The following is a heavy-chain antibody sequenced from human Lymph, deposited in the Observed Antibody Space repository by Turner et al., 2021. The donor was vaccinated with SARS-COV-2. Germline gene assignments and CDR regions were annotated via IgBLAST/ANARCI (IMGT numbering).Heavy chain of an antibody. Sequence: EVQLVESGGGLIQPGGSLRLSCAASEFTVSSNYMSWVRQAPGKGLEWVSLIYSGGSTFYADSVKGRVTISRDNSKNTLYLQMNSLRADDTAVYYCARVLPYGDYFDFWGQGTLVTVSS. J-gene: IGHJ4*01. D-gene: IGHD4-17*01. CDR1: EFTVSSNY. CDR3: ARVLPYGDYFDF. CDR2: IYSGGST. V-gene: IGHV3-53*01.